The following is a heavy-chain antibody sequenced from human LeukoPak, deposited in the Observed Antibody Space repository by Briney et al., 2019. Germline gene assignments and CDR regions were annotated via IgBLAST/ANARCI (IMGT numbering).Heavy chain of an antibody. J-gene: IGHJ4*02. CDR2: ISSSSSYI. Sequence: GGSLRLSCAASGFTFSSYSMNWVRQAPGKGLEWVSSISSSSSYIYYADSVKGRFTISRDNAKNSLYLQMNSLRAEDTAVYYCARDRNRGIAAAGRLDYWGQGTLVTVSS. CDR3: ARDRNRGIAAAGRLDY. D-gene: IGHD6-13*01. V-gene: IGHV3-21*01. CDR1: GFTFSSYS.